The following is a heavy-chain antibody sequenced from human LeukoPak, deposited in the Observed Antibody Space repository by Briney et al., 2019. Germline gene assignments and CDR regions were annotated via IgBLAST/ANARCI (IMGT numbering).Heavy chain of an antibody. CDR3: AIDYGAHRYYYGMDV. Sequence: GGSLRLSCAASGFTFSSYAMSWVREAPGKGLEWVPAISGSGGSTYYADSVKGRFTISRDNSKNTLYLQMNSLRAEDTAVYYCAIDYGAHRYYYGMDVWGQGTTVTVSS. CDR1: GFTFSSYA. D-gene: IGHD4-17*01. V-gene: IGHV3-23*01. CDR2: ISGSGGST. J-gene: IGHJ6*02.